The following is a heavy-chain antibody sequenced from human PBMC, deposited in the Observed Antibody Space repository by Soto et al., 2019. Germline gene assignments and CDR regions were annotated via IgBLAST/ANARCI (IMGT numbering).Heavy chain of an antibody. CDR2: ISYDGSNK. CDR1: GFTFSSYA. J-gene: IGHJ6*02. Sequence: PGGSLRLSCAASGFTFSSYAMHWVRQAPGKGLEWVAVISYDGSNKYYADSVKGRFTISRDNSKNTLYLQMNSLRAEDTAVYYCARDLGHRDQKYYYYYYGMDVWGQGTTVTVSS. V-gene: IGHV3-30-3*01. CDR3: ARDLGHRDQKYYYYYYGMDV.